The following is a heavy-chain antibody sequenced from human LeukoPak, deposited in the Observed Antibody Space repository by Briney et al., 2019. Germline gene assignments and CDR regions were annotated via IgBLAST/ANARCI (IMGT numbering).Heavy chain of an antibody. CDR1: GYSFTTYW. D-gene: IGHD3-10*01. CDR2: IDPGDSDT. J-gene: IGHJ4*02. CDR3: ARRSGGSGDFDY. V-gene: IGHV5-51*01. Sequence: HGESLKISCKGSGYSFTTYWIGRVRQMPGKGLEWMGIIDPGDSDTKYSPSFQGQVTFSADKSISTAYLQWSSLKASDTAMYYCARRSGGSGDFDYWGQGTLVTVSS.